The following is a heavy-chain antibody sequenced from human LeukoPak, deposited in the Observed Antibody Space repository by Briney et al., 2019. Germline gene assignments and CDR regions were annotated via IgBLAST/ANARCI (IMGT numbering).Heavy chain of an antibody. V-gene: IGHV4-39*01. Sequence: SETLSLTCSVSADSVSRSDSYWDWIRQPPGKGLEWIGTIYYSGRTYYSPSLKSRVTLSVDTSSNQFSLNLRSVAAADTGVYYCARRRYYDGSGYLEWGQGTLLSVSS. D-gene: IGHD3-22*01. J-gene: IGHJ1*01. CDR1: ADSVSRSDSY. CDR3: ARRRYYDGSGYLE. CDR2: IYYSGRT.